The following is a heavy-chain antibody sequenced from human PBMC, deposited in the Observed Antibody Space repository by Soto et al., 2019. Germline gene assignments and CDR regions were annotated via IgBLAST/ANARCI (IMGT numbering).Heavy chain of an antibody. D-gene: IGHD3-16*01. CDR2: LSARGATT. Sequence: EVQLLESGGGLVQPGGSLRLSCAASGFTFSTYAMTWVRQAPGKGLKWVSALSARGATTSHADSVKGRFTISRDNSENTLYLQMNSLRAEDTAVYYCAKGLRGSQYYYYGTDVWGQGTTVTVSS. J-gene: IGHJ6*02. CDR1: GFTFSTYA. V-gene: IGHV3-23*01. CDR3: AKGLRGSQYYYYGTDV.